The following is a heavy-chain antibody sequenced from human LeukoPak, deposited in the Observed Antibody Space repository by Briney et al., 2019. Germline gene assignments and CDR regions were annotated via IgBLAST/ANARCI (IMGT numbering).Heavy chain of an antibody. CDR2: IYYSGST. J-gene: IGHJ3*02. CDR3: ARIPIAVAGAFDI. Sequence: PSETLSLTCTVSGGSISSGDYYWSWIRQPPGKGLEWIGYIYYSGSTYYNPSLKSRVTISVDTSKNQFSLKLSSVTAADTAVYYCARIPIAVAGAFDIWGQGTMVTVSS. V-gene: IGHV4-30-4*01. CDR1: GGSISSGDYY. D-gene: IGHD6-19*01.